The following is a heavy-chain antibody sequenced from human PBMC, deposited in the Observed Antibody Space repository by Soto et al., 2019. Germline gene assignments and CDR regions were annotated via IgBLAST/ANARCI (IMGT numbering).Heavy chain of an antibody. CDR3: ARAKVIVVVPAAIPGDFDY. CDR1: GGSISSGGYY. D-gene: IGHD2-2*02. V-gene: IGHV4-31*03. Sequence: PSETLSLTCTVSGGSISSGGYYWSWIRQHPGKGLEWIGYIYYSGSTYYNPSLKSRATISVDTSKNQFSLKLSSVTAADTAVYYCARAKVIVVVPAAIPGDFDYWGQGTLVTVSS. J-gene: IGHJ4*02. CDR2: IYYSGST.